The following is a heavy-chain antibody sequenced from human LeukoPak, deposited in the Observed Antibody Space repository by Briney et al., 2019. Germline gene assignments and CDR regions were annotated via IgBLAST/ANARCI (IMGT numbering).Heavy chain of an antibody. V-gene: IGHV3-33*01. D-gene: IGHD2/OR15-2a*01. CDR2: IWYDGSNK. CDR3: AREGPRGNSQFDY. J-gene: IGHJ4*02. Sequence: GGSLRLSCAASGFTFSSYGMHWVRQAPGKGLEWVALIWYDGSNKYYTDSVKGRLTISRDNSKNTLYLQMNSPRAEDTAVYYCAREGPRGNSQFDYWGQGTLVTVSS. CDR1: GFTFSSYG.